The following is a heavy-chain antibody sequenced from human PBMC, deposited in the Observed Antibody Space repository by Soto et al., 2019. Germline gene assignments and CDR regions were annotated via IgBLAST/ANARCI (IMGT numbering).Heavy chain of an antibody. D-gene: IGHD6-13*01. V-gene: IGHV4-61*01. Sequence: SETLSLTCTVSGGSVSSGSYYWSWIRQPPGKGLEWIRYIYYSGSTKYNPSFKSRVTISVDTSKNQFSLNLSSVTAADTAVYYXTRGYSRSWDRPYGMDVWGQGTTVTVSS. CDR1: GGSVSSGSYY. CDR3: TRGYSRSWDRPYGMDV. CDR2: IYYSGST. J-gene: IGHJ6*02.